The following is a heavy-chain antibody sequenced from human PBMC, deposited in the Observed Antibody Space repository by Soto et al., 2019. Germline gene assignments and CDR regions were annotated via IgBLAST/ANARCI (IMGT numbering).Heavy chain of an antibody. CDR2: IWYDGSNK. CDR3: ARDDKDEYGADRGGFGC. V-gene: IGHV3-33*01. CDR1: GFSFSIFG. J-gene: IGHJ4*02. D-gene: IGHD2-8*01. Sequence: QVHLVASGGGVVQPGTSLRLSCAASGFSFSIFGMHWVRQAPGKGLEWVAGIWYDGSNKYYADSVKGRFSISRDNSKNTLYLQMNSLRAEDTAVYYCARDDKDEYGADRGGFGCWGQGTLVTVSS.